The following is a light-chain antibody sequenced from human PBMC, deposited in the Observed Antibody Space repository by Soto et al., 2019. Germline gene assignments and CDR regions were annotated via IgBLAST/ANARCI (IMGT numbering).Light chain of an antibody. CDR1: QSIGTY. Sequence: DIQVTQSPSSLSASVGDRVTISCRASQSIGTYLNWYQHKPGKAPKLLIHAASSLRSGVPSRFSGSGSGTDFTLTISSLQPEDFATYYCQQSYSTPYTFGQGTKLEIK. CDR2: AAS. CDR3: QQSYSTPYT. J-gene: IGKJ2*01. V-gene: IGKV1-39*01.